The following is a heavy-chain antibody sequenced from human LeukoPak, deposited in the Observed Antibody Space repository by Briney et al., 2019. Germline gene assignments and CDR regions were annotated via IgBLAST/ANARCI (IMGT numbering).Heavy chain of an antibody. CDR3: AREGGIAVAGVDY. CDR1: GGSFSGYY. Sequence: PSETLSLTCAVHGGSFSGYYWGWIRQPPAKGLEWIGEINHSGSTNYNPSLKSRVTISVDTSKNQFSLKLSSVTAADTAVYYCAREGGIAVAGVDYWGQGTLVTVSS. J-gene: IGHJ4*02. CDR2: INHSGST. V-gene: IGHV4-34*01. D-gene: IGHD6-19*01.